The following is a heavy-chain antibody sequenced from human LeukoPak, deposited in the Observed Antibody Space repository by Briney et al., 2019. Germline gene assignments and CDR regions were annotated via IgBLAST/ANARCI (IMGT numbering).Heavy chain of an antibody. CDR1: GFTFSSYR. V-gene: IGHV3-48*01. Sequence: GGSLRLSCAGSGFTFSSYRMNWVRQAPGKGLEGGSYISSSTSTIYYAYSVKGRFTISRDNAKNSLYLQMNSLRAEDTAVYYCAREYYGASWGWFDPWGQGTLVTVSA. J-gene: IGHJ5*02. D-gene: IGHD4-17*01. CDR3: AREYYGASWGWFDP. CDR2: ISSSTSTI.